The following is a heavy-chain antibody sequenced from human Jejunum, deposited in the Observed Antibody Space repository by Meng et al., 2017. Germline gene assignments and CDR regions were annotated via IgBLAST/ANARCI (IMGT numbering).Heavy chain of an antibody. CDR1: GFIFSSYG. J-gene: IGHJ4*02. V-gene: IGHV3-30*04. CDR3: ARDWSSTITVIDH. Sequence: GESLKISCAASGFIFSSYGMHWVRQAPGKGLEWGTDISEDGSKTYYAESVKGRFTISRDNSKNTLFLQMNSLRVEDTAVYYCARDWSSTITVIDHWGQGTLVTVSS. D-gene: IGHD5-24*01. CDR2: ISEDGSKT.